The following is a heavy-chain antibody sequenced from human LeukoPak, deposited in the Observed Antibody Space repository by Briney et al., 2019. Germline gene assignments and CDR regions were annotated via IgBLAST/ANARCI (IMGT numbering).Heavy chain of an antibody. D-gene: IGHD2-2*01. Sequence: SETLSLTCTVSGGSVSSGSYYRSSIRQPPGKGLGWVGYIYYSGSTNYNPSLQSRVTISVDTSKNQFSLKLSSVTAAHTTVYYCARSGSRVLPAAIWGQRTLVTVSS. CDR2: IYYSGST. CDR3: ARSGSRVLPAAI. J-gene: IGHJ4*02. V-gene: IGHV4-61*01. CDR1: GGSVSSGSYY.